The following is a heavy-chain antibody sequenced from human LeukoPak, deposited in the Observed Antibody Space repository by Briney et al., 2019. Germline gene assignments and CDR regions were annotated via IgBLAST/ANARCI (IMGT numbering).Heavy chain of an antibody. CDR2: IYHSGSS. V-gene: IGHV4-30-2*01. Sequence: SETLSLTCAVSGGSISSGGYSWGWIRQPPGKGLEWIGYIYHSGSSYYNPSLKSRVTISVDRSKNQFSLKLSSVTAADTAVYYCARLSQDAFDIWGQGTMVTVSS. CDR1: GGSISSGGYS. CDR3: ARLSQDAFDI. J-gene: IGHJ3*02.